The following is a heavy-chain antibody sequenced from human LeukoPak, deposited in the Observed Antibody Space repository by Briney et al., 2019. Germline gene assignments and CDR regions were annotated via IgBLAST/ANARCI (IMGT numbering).Heavy chain of an antibody. CDR2: INPSGGST. D-gene: IGHD6-13*01. V-gene: IGHV1-46*01. J-gene: IGHJ1*01. Sequence: GASVKVSCKASGGTFSSYAISWVRQAPGQGLEWMGIINPSGGSTSYAQKFQGRVTMTRDTSTSTVYMELSSLRSEDTAVYYCARGVAAAAEKEYFQHWGQGTLVTVSS. CDR1: GGTFSSYA. CDR3: ARGVAAAAEKEYFQH.